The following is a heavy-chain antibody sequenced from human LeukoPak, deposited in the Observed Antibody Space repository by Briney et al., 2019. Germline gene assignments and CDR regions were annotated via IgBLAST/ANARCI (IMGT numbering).Heavy chain of an antibody. CDR3: AREIVGATLVFGY. CDR1: GYTFTSYG. CDR2: ISAYNGNT. J-gene: IGHJ4*02. Sequence: ATVNVSCKPSGYTFTSYGISWVRQAPGQGLEWMGWISAYNGNTNYAQKLQGRVTMTTDTSTSTAYMELRSLRCDDTAVYYCAREIVGATLVFGYWGQGTLVTVSS. V-gene: IGHV1-18*01. D-gene: IGHD1-26*01.